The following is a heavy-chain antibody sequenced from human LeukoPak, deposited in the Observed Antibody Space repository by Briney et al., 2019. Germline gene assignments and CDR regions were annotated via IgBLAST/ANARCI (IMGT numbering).Heavy chain of an antibody. D-gene: IGHD6-19*01. V-gene: IGHV3-66*02. CDR1: GFTVSSNY. J-gene: IGHJ6*03. CDR2: IYSGGST. Sequence: PGGSLRLSCAASGFTVSSNYMSWVRQAPGKGLEWVSVIYSGGSTYYADSVKGRFTISRDNSKNTLYLQMNSLRAEDTAVYYCARDPIAVAAGYMDVWGKGTTVTVSS. CDR3: ARDPIAVAAGYMDV.